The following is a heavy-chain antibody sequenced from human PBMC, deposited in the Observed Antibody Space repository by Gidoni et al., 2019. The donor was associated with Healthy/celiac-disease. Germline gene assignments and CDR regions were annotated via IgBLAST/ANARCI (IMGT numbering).Heavy chain of an antibody. J-gene: IGHJ5*02. CDR2: ISSSSSYI. CDR3: ARVKRGYSYGASNNWFDP. CDR1: GFTFSSYS. D-gene: IGHD5-18*01. Sequence: EVQLVESGGGLVTPGGSLRLSCAASGFTFSSYSRNWVRQAPGKGREWVSSISSSSSYIYYADSVKGRFTISRDNAKNSLYLQMNSLRAEDTAVYYCARVKRGYSYGASNNWFDPWGQGTLVTVSS. V-gene: IGHV3-21*01.